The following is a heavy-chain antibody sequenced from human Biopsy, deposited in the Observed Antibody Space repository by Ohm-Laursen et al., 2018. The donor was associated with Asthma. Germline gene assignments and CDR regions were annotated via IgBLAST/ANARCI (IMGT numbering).Heavy chain of an antibody. J-gene: IGHJ4*02. CDR2: ISWNSATI. CDR3: AKVRSDWVITESFDY. V-gene: IGHV3-9*01. D-gene: IGHD3-22*01. CDR1: GFTFSSYG. Sequence: SLRLSCTASGFTFSSYGMHWVRQAPGKGLEWVAGISWNSATIGYADSVEGRFTISRDNAKNSVFLHMDSLRPEDTAFYYCAKVRSDWVITESFDYWGQGVLVTVSS.